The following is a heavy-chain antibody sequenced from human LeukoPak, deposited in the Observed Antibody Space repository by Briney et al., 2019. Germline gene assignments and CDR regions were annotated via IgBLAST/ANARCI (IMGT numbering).Heavy chain of an antibody. V-gene: IGHV1-24*01. J-gene: IGHJ4*02. CDR2: FDPEGGET. CDR1: GYNFAELS. CDR3: ATAGRRWDPYLYFDC. Sequence: ASVKVSCTVSGYNFAELSIHWVRQAPGQGLKWMGGFDPEGGETIHAQNFQGRVTMTEDSSTDTAYMELSSLRSEDTAVYYCATAGRRWDPYLYFDCWGQGTLVTVSS. D-gene: IGHD6-6*01.